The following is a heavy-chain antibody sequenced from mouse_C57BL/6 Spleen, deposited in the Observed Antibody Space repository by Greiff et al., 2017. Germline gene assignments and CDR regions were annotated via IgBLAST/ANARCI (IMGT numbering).Heavy chain of an antibody. Sequence: QVQLQQSGAELVRPGASVKLSCKASGYTFTDYYINWVKQRPGQGLEWIARIYPGSGNTYYNEKFKGKATLTAEKSSSTAYMQLSSLTSEDSAVYFCARGGTTVVAGGPFDYWGQGTTLTVSS. V-gene: IGHV1-76*01. D-gene: IGHD1-1*01. J-gene: IGHJ2*01. CDR2: IYPGSGNT. CDR1: GYTFTDYY. CDR3: ARGGTTVVAGGPFDY.